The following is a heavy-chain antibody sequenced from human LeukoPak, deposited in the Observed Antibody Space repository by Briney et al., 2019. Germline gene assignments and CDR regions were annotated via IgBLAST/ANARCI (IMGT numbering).Heavy chain of an antibody. J-gene: IGHJ2*01. CDR3: ARLGYCSSTSCLYWYFDV. CDR1: GGSISSSSYY. CDR2: IYYSGST. D-gene: IGHD2-2*03. Sequence: TSETLTLTCTVSGGSISSSSYYWGWIRQPPGKGLEWIGSIYYSGSTYYNPSLKSRVTISVDTSKNQFSLRLSSVTAADTAVYYCARLGYCSSTSCLYWYFDVWGRGTLVTVSS. V-gene: IGHV4-39*01.